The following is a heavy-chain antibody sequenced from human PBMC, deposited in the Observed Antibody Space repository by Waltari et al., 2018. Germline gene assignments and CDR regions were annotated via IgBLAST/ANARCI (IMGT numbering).Heavy chain of an antibody. CDR3: AGGSGWLIDY. J-gene: IGHJ4*02. V-gene: IGHV3-7*01. D-gene: IGHD6-19*01. Sequence: EVELVESGGDLVQPGGSLRLSWAASGFSFSTYWMSWVRQAPGKGLEWVANIKQDGSEKYYVDSVKGRFAISRDNPKNSLYLQMNSLSAEDTAVYYCAGGSGWLIDYWGQGTLVTVSS. CDR1: GFSFSTYW. CDR2: IKQDGSEK.